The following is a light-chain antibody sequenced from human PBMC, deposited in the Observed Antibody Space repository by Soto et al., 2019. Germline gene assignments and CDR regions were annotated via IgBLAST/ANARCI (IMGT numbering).Light chain of an antibody. Sequence: DIVLTQSPDSLAVSLGERATINCKSSQSILYNSNNKNYLAWYQQKAGQPPKLLIYWASTRESGVPDRFSGSGSGTDFTLTISSLQAEDVAVYYCQQYYGTPFTFGPGTKVDIK. J-gene: IGKJ3*01. CDR3: QQYYGTPFT. CDR1: QSILYNSNNKNY. CDR2: WAS. V-gene: IGKV4-1*01.